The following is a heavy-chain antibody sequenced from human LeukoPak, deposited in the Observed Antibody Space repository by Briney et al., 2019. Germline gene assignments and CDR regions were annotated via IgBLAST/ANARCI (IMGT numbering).Heavy chain of an antibody. CDR2: VSSSSSYI. V-gene: IGHV3-21*01. CDR3: ARGLRSHGMDV. J-gene: IGHJ6*02. Sequence: PGGSLRLSCAASGFTFSSYSMNWVRQAPGKGLEWVSSVSSSSSYIYYADSVKGRFTISRDNAKNSLYLQMNSLRAEDTAVYYCARGLRSHGMDVWGQGTTVTVSS. CDR1: GFTFSSYS.